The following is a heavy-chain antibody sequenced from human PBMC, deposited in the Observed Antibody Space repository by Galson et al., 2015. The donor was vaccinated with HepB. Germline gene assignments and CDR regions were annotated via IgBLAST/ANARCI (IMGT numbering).Heavy chain of an antibody. V-gene: IGHV3-48*01. D-gene: IGHD3-22*01. J-gene: IGHJ4*02. CDR3: ARSYYYDSSHTPDF. Sequence: SLRLSCAASGFTFSSYSMNWVRQAPGKGLEWVSYISSSSSNKHYADSVKGRFTISRDNSDDTLYLQMDSLRAEDTAVYYCARSYYYDSSHTPDFWGQGTLVTVSS. CDR2: ISSSSSNK. CDR1: GFTFSSYS.